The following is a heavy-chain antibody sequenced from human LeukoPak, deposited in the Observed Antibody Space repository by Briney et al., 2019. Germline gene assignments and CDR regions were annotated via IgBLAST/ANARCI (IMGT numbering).Heavy chain of an antibody. Sequence: PGGSLRLSCAASGFTFSSYAMSWVRQAPGKGLDWVSSISAGSSYIYYADSVKGRFTISRDNAKNSVYLQMNSLRVEDTAVYYCARDPRGIFGSWGQGTLVTVSS. CDR1: GFTFSSYA. V-gene: IGHV3-21*01. D-gene: IGHD3-10*01. J-gene: IGHJ4*02. CDR3: ARDPRGIFGS. CDR2: ISAGSSYI.